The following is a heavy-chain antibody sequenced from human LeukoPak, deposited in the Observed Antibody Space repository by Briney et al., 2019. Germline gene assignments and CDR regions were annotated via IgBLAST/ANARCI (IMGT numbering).Heavy chain of an antibody. CDR1: GFTFSSYG. D-gene: IGHD3-10*01. J-gene: IGHJ4*02. Sequence: GGSLRLSCAASGFTFSSYGIHWVRQAPGKGLEWVAFIRYDGSNKDYADSVKGRFTISRDNSKNTVYLQMNSLRAGDTAVYYCAKDRRVATGKYYPLYYFDSWGQGTLVTVSS. V-gene: IGHV3-30*02. CDR3: AKDRRVATGKYYPLYYFDS. CDR2: IRYDGSNK.